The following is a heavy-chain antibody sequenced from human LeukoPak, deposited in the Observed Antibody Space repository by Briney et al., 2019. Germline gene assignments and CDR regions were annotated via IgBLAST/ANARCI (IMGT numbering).Heavy chain of an antibody. D-gene: IGHD3-10*01. CDR2: ISGSTGIT. CDR3: AKGGGTGSYYLDDAFDI. J-gene: IGHJ3*02. V-gene: IGHV3-23*01. Sequence: PGGSLRLSCAASGFTFSNYAMSWVRQAPGKGLEWVSSISGSTGITHYADSVKGRFTISRDNSKNTLFLQMNSLRAEDTAVYYCAKGGGTGSYYLDDAFDIWGQGTMVTVSS. CDR1: GFTFSNYA.